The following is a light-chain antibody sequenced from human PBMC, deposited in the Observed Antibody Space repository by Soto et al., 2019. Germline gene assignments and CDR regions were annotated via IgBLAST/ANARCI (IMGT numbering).Light chain of an antibody. J-gene: IGLJ1*01. CDR1: SSDVGGYNY. V-gene: IGLV2-11*01. Sequence: QSVRTQPRSVSGSPGQSVTISCTGTSSDVGGYNYVSWYQQHPGKAPKLMIYDVSKRPSGVPDRFSGSKSGNTASLTISGLQAEAEADYYCCSYAGSYVFGTGTKVTVL. CDR2: DVS. CDR3: CSYAGSYV.